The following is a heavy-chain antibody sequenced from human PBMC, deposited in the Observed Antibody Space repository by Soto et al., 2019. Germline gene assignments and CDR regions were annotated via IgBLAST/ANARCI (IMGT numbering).Heavy chain of an antibody. V-gene: IGHV1-8*01. CDR3: ARGRGRLHPNYYGMDV. Sequence: QVQLVQSGAEVKKPGASVKVSCKASGYTFTSYDINWVRQATGQGLEWMGWMNPNSGNTGYAQKFQGRVTMTRNTSISTAYMELGSLRSEDTAVYYCARGRGRLHPNYYGMDVWGQGTTVTVSS. D-gene: IGHD2-15*01. CDR2: MNPNSGNT. J-gene: IGHJ6*02. CDR1: GYTFTSYD.